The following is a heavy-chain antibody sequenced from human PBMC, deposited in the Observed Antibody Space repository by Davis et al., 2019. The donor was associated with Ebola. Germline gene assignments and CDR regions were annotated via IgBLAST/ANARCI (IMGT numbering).Heavy chain of an antibody. J-gene: IGHJ1*01. V-gene: IGHV3-7*03. Sequence: GGSLRLSCVVSGFTFTNSWMSWVRQAPGKGLEWVANIRQDGSDKYYVDSVRGRFTISRDNAKNSLYLQMNSLRAEDTAVDYCAKDNLWFGELLYSSAEYFQHWGRGTLVTVSS. D-gene: IGHD3-10*01. CDR3: AKDNLWFGELLYSSAEYFQH. CDR2: IRQDGSDK. CDR1: GFTFTNSW.